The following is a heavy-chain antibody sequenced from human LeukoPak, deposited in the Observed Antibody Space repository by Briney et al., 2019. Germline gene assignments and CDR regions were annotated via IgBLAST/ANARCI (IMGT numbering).Heavy chain of an antibody. Sequence: PSQTLSLTCTVSGGSISSGGYYWSWIRQHPGKGLEWIGYIYYSGSTYYKPSLKRRVTISVYTSKNQFSLKLSSVTAADTAVYYCARGKRVGYYFDYWGQGTLVTVSS. J-gene: IGHJ4*02. CDR1: GGSISSGGYY. D-gene: IGHD1-1*01. CDR3: ARGKRVGYYFDY. CDR2: IYYSGST. V-gene: IGHV4-31*03.